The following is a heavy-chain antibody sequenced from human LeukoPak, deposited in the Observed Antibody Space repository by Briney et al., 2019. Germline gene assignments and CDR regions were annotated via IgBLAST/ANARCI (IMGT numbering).Heavy chain of an antibody. D-gene: IGHD4-11*01. Sequence: ASVKVSCKASGYAFTSYDINWVRQAPGQGLEWMGWINLNSGGTNYAQKFQGRVTMTRDTSISTAYMELGRLRSDDTAVYYCARDPSLQGEDALDIWGQGTMVTVSS. V-gene: IGHV1-2*02. CDR2: INLNSGGT. CDR1: GYAFTSYD. CDR3: ARDPSLQGEDALDI. J-gene: IGHJ3*02.